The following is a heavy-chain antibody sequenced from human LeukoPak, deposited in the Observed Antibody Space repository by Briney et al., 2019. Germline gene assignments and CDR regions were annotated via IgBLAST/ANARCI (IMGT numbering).Heavy chain of an antibody. V-gene: IGHV4-34*01. J-gene: IGHJ4*02. D-gene: IGHD6-19*01. CDR3: ARGLLPTAGYYFDY. CDR2: INHSGST. Sequence: PSETLSLTCTVSGGSISSYYWSWIRQPPGKGLEWIGEINHSGSTNYNPSLKSRVTISVDTSKNQFSLKLSSVTAADTAVYYCARGLLPTAGYYFDYWGQGTLVTVSS. CDR1: GGSISSYY.